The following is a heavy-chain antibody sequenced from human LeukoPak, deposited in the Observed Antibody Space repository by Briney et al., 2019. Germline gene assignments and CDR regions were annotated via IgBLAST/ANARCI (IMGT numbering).Heavy chain of an antibody. CDR2: INPSGGST. Sequence: ASVKVSCKASGYTFTSYYMHWVRQAPGQGLEWMGIINPSGGSTSYAQKFQGRVTMTRDTSTSTVYMELSSLRSEDTAVYYRVRDSAPPQHSPYGMDVWGQGTTVTVSS. CDR3: VRDSAPPQHSPYGMDV. D-gene: IGHD3-3*02. V-gene: IGHV1-46*01. J-gene: IGHJ6*02. CDR1: GYTFTSYY.